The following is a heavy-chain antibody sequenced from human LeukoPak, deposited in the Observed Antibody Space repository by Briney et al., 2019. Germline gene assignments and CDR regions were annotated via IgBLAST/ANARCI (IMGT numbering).Heavy chain of an antibody. J-gene: IGHJ4*02. D-gene: IGHD3-22*01. CDR1: GFTFSSYW. CDR3: ARVKYYYGTSGYYLDY. CDR2: INSDGSST. V-gene: IGHV3-74*01. Sequence: GGSLRLSCAASGFTFSSYWMHWVRQAPGKGLVWVSRINSDGSSTNYADSVKGRFTISRDNAKNTLYLQMNSLRAEDTAVYYCARVKYYYGTSGYYLDYWGQGTLVTVSS.